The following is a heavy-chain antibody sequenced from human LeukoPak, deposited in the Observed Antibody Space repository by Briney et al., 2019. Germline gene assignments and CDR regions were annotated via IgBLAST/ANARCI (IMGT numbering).Heavy chain of an antibody. CDR1: GFTFSSYA. D-gene: IGHD1/OR15-1a*01. Sequence: PGGSLRLSCSASGFTFSSYAMHWVRQAPGRGLESVSAISSNGGSTYYADSVKGRFTISRDNSKNTLYLQMSSLRAEDTAVYYCARVFPYNWNNPLDYWGQGTLVTVSS. J-gene: IGHJ4*02. CDR3: ARVFPYNWNNPLDY. CDR2: ISSNGGST. V-gene: IGHV3-64D*06.